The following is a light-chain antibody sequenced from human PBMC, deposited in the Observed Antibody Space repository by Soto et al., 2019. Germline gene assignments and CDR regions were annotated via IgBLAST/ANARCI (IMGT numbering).Light chain of an antibody. V-gene: IGKV1-39*01. J-gene: IGKJ2*01. Sequence: DIQMTQSPSSLSTSVGDRVTITGRASQYINNYLNWYQQKPGKAPKLLIFAAYNLQSGVPSRFSGSGSGTDFTLTISSLQPEDFATYYCQQSYSTPPYTFGQGTKVDIK. CDR1: QYINNY. CDR3: QQSYSTPPYT. CDR2: AAY.